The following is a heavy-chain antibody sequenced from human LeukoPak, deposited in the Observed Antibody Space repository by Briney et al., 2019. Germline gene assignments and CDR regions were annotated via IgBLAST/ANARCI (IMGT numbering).Heavy chain of an antibody. CDR2: IKQDGSEK. CDR1: GFIFSDYV. V-gene: IGHV3-7*01. J-gene: IGHJ4*02. Sequence: GESLRLSCTASGFIFSDYVMIWVRQAPGKGLEWVANIKQDGSEKYYVDSVKGRFTISRDNAKNSLYLQMNSLRAEDTAVYYCARAGRDGYNYGEDYWGQGTLVTVSS. CDR3: ARAGRDGYNYGEDY. D-gene: IGHD5-24*01.